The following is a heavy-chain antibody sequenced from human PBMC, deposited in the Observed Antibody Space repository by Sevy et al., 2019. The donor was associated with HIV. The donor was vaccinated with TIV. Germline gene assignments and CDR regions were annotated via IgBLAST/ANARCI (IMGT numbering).Heavy chain of an antibody. CDR2: IRRKTYGGTI. Sequence: GGSLRLSCTASGFTFGDYGMSWFRQAPGKGLEWVGFIRRKTYGGTIEYAASVKGRFTISRDDSKSIAYLQMNSLKTEETAVYYCTRTILMVYAIQVGAFDFWGQGTIVTVSS. CDR1: GFTFGDYG. J-gene: IGHJ3*01. D-gene: IGHD2-8*01. V-gene: IGHV3-49*03. CDR3: TRTILMVYAIQVGAFDF.